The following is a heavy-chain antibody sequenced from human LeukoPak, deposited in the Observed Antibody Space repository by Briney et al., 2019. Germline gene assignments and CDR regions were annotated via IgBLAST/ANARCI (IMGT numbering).Heavy chain of an antibody. V-gene: IGHV3-23*01. J-gene: IGHJ4*02. CDR3: AKFPIGGAAY. CDR2: ISGSGGST. CDR1: GFTFSSYS. D-gene: IGHD1-26*01. Sequence: GGSLRLSCAASGFTFSSYSMNWVRQAPGKGLEWVSAISGSGGSTYYADSVKGRFTISRDNSKNTLYLQMNRLRAEDTAVYYCAKFPIGGAAYWGQGTLVTVPS.